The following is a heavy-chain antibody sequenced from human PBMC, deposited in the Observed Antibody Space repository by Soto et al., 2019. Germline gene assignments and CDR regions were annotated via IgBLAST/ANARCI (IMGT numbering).Heavy chain of an antibody. CDR2: ISYDGSNK. J-gene: IGHJ4*02. CDR3: ARDWDY. Sequence: WGSLRLSCAASGFTFSSYVLHWVRQAPGKGLEWVAVISYDGSNKYYADSVKGRFTISRDNSKNTLYLQMNSLRAEDTAVYYCARDWDYWGQGTLVTVSS. V-gene: IGHV3-30*03. CDR1: GFTFSSYV.